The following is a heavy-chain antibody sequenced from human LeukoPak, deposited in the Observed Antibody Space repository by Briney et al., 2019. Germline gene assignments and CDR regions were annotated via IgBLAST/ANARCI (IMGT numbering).Heavy chain of an antibody. D-gene: IGHD3-16*02. V-gene: IGHV4-59*12. J-gene: IGHJ4*02. CDR2: IYYSGST. CDR1: GGSISSYY. Sequence: SETLSLTCTVSGGSISSYYWSWIRQPPGKGLEWIGYIYYSGSTNYNPSLKSRVTISVDTSKNQFSLKLSSVTAADTAVYYCARGTLGSYRYHNYFDYWGQGTLVTVSS. CDR3: ARGTLGSYRYHNYFDY.